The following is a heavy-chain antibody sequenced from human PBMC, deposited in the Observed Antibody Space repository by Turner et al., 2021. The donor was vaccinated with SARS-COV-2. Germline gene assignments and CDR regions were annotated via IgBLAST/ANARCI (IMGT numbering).Heavy chain of an antibody. CDR1: GFSLSSSGVS. CDR2: VYGDDEK. Sequence: QITLNESGPTVVKSTQTLTMPCSFSGFSLSSSGVSVGWVRQPPGKALEWLALVYGDDEKRYRPSLQRRLSITKDASKNEVFLTMTNLDALDTATYFCTQNWGDSYWNNWGQGTLVIVSS. J-gene: IGHJ4*02. V-gene: IGHV2-5*02. CDR3: TQNWGDSYWNN. D-gene: IGHD2-21*01.